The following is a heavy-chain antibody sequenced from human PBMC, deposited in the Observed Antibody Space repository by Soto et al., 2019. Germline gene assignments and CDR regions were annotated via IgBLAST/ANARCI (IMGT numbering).Heavy chain of an antibody. CDR1: GFTVSSNY. D-gene: IGHD3-22*01. CDR2: IYSGGST. J-gene: IGHJ4*02. CDR3: ARESGEHYYDSSGYYPN. Sequence: GGSLRLSCAASGFTVSSNYMSWVRQAPGKGLEWVSVIYSGGSTYYADSVKGRFTISRDNSKNTLYLQMNSLRAEDTAVYYCARESGEHYYDSSGYYPNWGQGTLVTVSS. V-gene: IGHV3-53*01.